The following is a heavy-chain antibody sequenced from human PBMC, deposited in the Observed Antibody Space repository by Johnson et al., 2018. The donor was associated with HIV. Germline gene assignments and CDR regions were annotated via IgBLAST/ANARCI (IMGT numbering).Heavy chain of an antibody. CDR2: ISGSGGST. J-gene: IGHJ3*02. CDR3: ARDRWGLKDAFDI. V-gene: IGHV3-9*01. D-gene: IGHD3-16*01. Sequence: VQLVESGGGLVQPGRSLRLSCAASGFTFADYAMHWVRQAPGKGLAWVSAISGSGGSTYYADSVKGRFTISRDNAKNSLYLQMNSLRAEDTAVYYCARDRWGLKDAFDIWGQGTMVTVSS. CDR1: GFTFADYA.